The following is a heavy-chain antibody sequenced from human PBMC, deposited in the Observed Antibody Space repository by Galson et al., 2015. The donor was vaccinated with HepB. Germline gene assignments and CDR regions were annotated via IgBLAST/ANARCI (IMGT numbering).Heavy chain of an antibody. J-gene: IGHJ3*02. D-gene: IGHD3-16*01. V-gene: IGHV1-46*01. CDR3: ARVFLGNRFAFDI. Sequence: CKASGYTFTSYYMHWVRQAPGQGLEWMGIINPSGGSTSYAQKFQGRLTMTRDTSTSTVYMELSSLRSEDTAVYYCARVFLGNRFAFDIWGQGTMLTVSS. CDR2: INPSGGST. CDR1: GYTFTSYY.